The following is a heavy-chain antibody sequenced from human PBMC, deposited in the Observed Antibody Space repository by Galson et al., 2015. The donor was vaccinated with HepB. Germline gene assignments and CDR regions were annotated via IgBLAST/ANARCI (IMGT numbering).Heavy chain of an antibody. CDR1: GFTFDDYA. Sequence: SLRLSCAASGFTFDDYAMHWVRQAPGKGLEWVSGISWNSGSIGYADSVKGRFTISRDNAKNSLYLQMNSLRAEDTALYYCAKDVSIYYYYGVDVWGQGTTVTVSS. CDR2: ISWNSGSI. CDR3: AKDVSIYYYYGVDV. J-gene: IGHJ6*02. V-gene: IGHV3-9*01. D-gene: IGHD2/OR15-2a*01.